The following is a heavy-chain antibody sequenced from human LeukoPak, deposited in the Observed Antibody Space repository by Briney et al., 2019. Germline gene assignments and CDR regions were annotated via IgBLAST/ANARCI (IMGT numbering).Heavy chain of an antibody. Sequence: GGSLRLSCVVSGFTFSSYNMNWVRQAPGKGLEWVTFIHYDGRNQYYADSVKGRFTISRDNSKNTLYLQMNSLRPEDTAVYYCARGHYYYDSSGYLRDYDAFDIWGQGTMVTVSS. CDR3: ARGHYYYDSSGYLRDYDAFDI. J-gene: IGHJ3*02. V-gene: IGHV3-30*02. CDR2: IHYDGRNQ. D-gene: IGHD3-22*01. CDR1: GFTFSSYN.